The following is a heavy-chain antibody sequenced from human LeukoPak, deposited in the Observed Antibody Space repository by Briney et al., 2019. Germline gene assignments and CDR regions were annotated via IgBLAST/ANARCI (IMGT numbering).Heavy chain of an antibody. J-gene: IGHJ4*02. CDR2: ISGSSSYI. Sequence: GGSLRLSCAASGFTFDDYGMSWVRHAPGKGLEWVSSISGSSSYIYYGDSVKGRFTISRDNAKNSLYLQMNSLRAEDTAVYYCARVVWGWDTAMPTPFDYWGQRTLVTVSS. CDR1: GFTFDDYG. V-gene: IGHV3-21*01. D-gene: IGHD5-18*01. CDR3: ARVVWGWDTAMPTPFDY.